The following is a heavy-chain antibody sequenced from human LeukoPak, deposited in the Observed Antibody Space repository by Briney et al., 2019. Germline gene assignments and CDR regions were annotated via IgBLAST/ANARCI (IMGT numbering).Heavy chain of an antibody. CDR3: ARQDSKWPGRGYPH. D-gene: IGHD5-12*01. Sequence: ASVKVSCKASGYTFTGYYMHWVRQAPGQGLEWMGRINPNSGGTNYAQKFQGRVTITADESTSTAYMELSSLRSEDTAVYYCARQDSKWPGRGYPHWGQGTLVTVSS. CDR2: INPNSGGT. J-gene: IGHJ4*02. V-gene: IGHV1-2*06. CDR1: GYTFTGYY.